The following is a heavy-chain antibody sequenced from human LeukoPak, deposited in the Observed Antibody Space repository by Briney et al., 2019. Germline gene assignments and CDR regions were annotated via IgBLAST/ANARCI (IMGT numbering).Heavy chain of an antibody. CDR2: MYYSGST. J-gene: IGHJ3*02. V-gene: IGHV4-59*01. CDR3: AKPMVRGVIYAFDI. D-gene: IGHD3-10*01. Sequence: SETLSVTCMVSVGSISSYYWSWIRQPPGKGLEWIGYMYYSGSTNYNPSLKSRVTISVDTSKNQFSLKLSSVTAADTAVYYCAKPMVRGVIYAFDIWGQGTMVTVSS. CDR1: VGSISSYY.